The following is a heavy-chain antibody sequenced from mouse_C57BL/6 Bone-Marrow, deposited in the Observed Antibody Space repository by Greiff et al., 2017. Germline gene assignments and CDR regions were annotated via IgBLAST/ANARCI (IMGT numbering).Heavy chain of an antibody. CDR2: IYPGDGDT. J-gene: IGHJ4*01. V-gene: IGHV1-82*01. CDR3: ARWGGSYAMDY. D-gene: IGHD3-1*01. CDR1: GYAFSSSW. Sequence: QVQLQQSGPELVKPGASVKISCKASGYAFSSSWMNWVKQRPGKGLEWIGRIYPGDGDTNYNGKFKGKATLTADKSSSTAYMQLSSLTSEDSAVXFCARWGGSYAMDYWGQGTSVTVSS.